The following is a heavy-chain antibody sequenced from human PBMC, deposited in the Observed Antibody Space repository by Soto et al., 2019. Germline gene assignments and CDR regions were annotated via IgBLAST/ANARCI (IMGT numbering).Heavy chain of an antibody. CDR2: SSATGAGT. CDR3: AKDRRAGGNYGFYSDF. V-gene: IGHV3-23*01. D-gene: IGHD1-7*01. CDR1: GFTFSSYG. J-gene: IGHJ4*02. Sequence: VGSLRLSCAASGFTFSSYGMTWVRQAPGKGLEWVSFSSATGAGTYYADSVKGRLTISRDNSKNTLYLQMTSLRADDTAVYYCAKDRRAGGNYGFYSDFWGQGALVTVSS.